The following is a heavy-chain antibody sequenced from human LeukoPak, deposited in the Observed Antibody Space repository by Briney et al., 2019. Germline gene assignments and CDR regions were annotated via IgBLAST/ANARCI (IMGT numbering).Heavy chain of an antibody. D-gene: IGHD1-14*01. CDR1: GFTFSSYA. CDR2: ISGSGGST. Sequence: GGSLRLSCAASGFTFSSYAMSWVRQAPGKGLEWVSAISGSGGSTYYADSEKGRFTISRDNSKNTLYLQMNSLRAEDTAVYYCAKDTHPPLGGMDYWGQGTLVTVSS. CDR3: AKDTHPPLGGMDY. V-gene: IGHV3-23*01. J-gene: IGHJ4*02.